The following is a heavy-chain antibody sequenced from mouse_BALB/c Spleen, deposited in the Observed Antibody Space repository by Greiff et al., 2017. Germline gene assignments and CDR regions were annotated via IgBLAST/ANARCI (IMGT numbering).Heavy chain of an antibody. J-gene: IGHJ2*01. CDR1: GFSLTSYG. V-gene: IGHV2-2*02. CDR2: IWSGGST. Sequence: QVQLKESGPGLVQPSQSLSITCTVSGFSLTSYGVHWVRQSPGKGLEWLGVIWSGGSTDYNAAFISRLSISKDNSKSQVFFKMNSLQANDTAIYYCARNRPIYYGYDGLDYWGQGTTLTVSS. D-gene: IGHD2-2*01. CDR3: ARNRPIYYGYDGLDY.